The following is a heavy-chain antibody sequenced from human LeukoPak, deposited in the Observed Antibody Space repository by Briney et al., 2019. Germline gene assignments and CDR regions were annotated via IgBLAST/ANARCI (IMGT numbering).Heavy chain of an antibody. D-gene: IGHD1-26*01. CDR2: ISGSGGST. CDR3: AKLPGYSGSYFSGFDY. Sequence: GGSLRLSCAASGFTFSSYAMSWVRQAPGKGLEWVSAISGSGGSTYYADPVKGRFTISRDNSKNTLYLQMNSLRAEDTAVYYCAKLPGYSGSYFSGFDYWGQGTLVTVSS. CDR1: GFTFSSYA. V-gene: IGHV3-23*01. J-gene: IGHJ4*02.